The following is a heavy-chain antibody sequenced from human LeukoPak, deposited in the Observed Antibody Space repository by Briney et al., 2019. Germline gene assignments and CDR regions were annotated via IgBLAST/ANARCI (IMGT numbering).Heavy chain of an antibody. V-gene: IGHV3-74*01. D-gene: IGHD3-10*01. Sequence: GGSLRLSCAASGFPFSSYWMPWVRQAPGKGLQWVSRISPDGSMTPYADSVKGRFTISRDNAKNTLYLQMSSLRAEDTAVYYCAIDYYGSGSHWGQGALVTVSA. CDR2: ISPDGSMT. J-gene: IGHJ4*02. CDR3: AIDYYGSGSH. CDR1: GFPFSSYW.